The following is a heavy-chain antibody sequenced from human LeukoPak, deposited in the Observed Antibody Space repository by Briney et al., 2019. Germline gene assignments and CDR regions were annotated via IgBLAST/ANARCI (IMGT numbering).Heavy chain of an antibody. CDR1: GFTFSSYS. D-gene: IGHD6-19*01. V-gene: IGHV3-48*02. CDR2: ISSSTSAI. Sequence: PGGSLRLSCAASGFTFSSYSFNWVRQAPGKGLEWISYISSSTSAIYYADSVKGRFTIPRDNAKNSLYLQMESLRDDDTAVYYCARERLGWYKDYWGQGTLVTVPS. CDR3: ARERLGWYKDY. J-gene: IGHJ4*02.